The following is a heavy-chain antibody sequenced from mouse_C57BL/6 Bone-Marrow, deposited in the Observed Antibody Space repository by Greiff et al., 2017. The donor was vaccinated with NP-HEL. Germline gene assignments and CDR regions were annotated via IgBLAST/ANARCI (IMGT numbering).Heavy chain of an antibody. J-gene: IGHJ3*01. Sequence: VQLQQSGPELVKPGASVKLSCKASGYTFTSYDINWVKQRPGQGLEWIGWIYPRDGSTKYNEKFKGKATLTVDTSSSTAYMELHSLTSADSAVYFCARSDWFAWFAYWGQGTLVTVSA. V-gene: IGHV1-85*01. CDR3: ARSDWFAWFAY. CDR1: GYTFTSYD. CDR2: IYPRDGST. D-gene: IGHD2-2*01.